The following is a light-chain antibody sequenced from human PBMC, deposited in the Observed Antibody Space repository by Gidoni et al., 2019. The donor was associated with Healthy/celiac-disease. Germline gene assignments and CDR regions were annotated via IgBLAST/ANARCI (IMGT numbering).Light chain of an antibody. V-gene: IGLV1-40*01. CDR3: QSYDSSLSGSRV. J-gene: IGLJ2*01. CDR2: GNS. CDR1: SSNIGAGYA. Sequence: QSVLTQPPSVSGAPGQRVTSSCTGSSSNIGAGYAVHWYQQLPGTAPKLLIYGNSNRPSGVPDRFASAKSGTSAALASTGLQAGDEADYYCQSYDSSLSGSRVFGGGTKLTVL.